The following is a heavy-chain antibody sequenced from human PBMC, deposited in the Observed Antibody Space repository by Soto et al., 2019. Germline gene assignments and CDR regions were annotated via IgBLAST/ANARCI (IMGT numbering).Heavy chain of an antibody. V-gene: IGHV3-30-3*01. Sequence: GGSLRLSWAASGLTFSSYAMHWVRQATGKGLEWVAVISYDGSNKYYADSVKGRFTISRDNSKNTLYLQMNSLRAEDTAVYYCARLGCPGSGGSCYLGFAFDIWGQGTMVTVSS. D-gene: IGHD2-15*01. CDR2: ISYDGSNK. CDR3: ARLGCPGSGGSCYLGFAFDI. J-gene: IGHJ3*02. CDR1: GLTFSSYA.